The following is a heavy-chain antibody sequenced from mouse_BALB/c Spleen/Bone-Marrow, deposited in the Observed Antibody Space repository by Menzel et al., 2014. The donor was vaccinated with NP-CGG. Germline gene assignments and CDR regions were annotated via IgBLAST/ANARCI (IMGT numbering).Heavy chain of an antibody. J-gene: IGHJ4*01. Sequence: LVESGAELMRPGASVKISCKASGYTFTIYWIEWVKRWPGHGLEWIGEILPGRGSPNYNEKFKGKATFALDTSSNTSYMQLSSLTSEDSAVYYCARKGALRAMDYWGQGSSVTVSS. V-gene: IGHV1-9*01. CDR3: ARKGALRAMDY. CDR2: ILPGRGSP. CDR1: GYTFTIYW.